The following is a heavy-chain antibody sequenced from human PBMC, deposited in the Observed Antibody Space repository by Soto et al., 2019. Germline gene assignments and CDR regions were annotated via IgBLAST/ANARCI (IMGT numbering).Heavy chain of an antibody. CDR1: GFPFTDAY. Sequence: EVKLVESGGGLVKPGGYLRLSCTASGFPFTDAYMNWVRQAPGKGLEWVGRIKSKTDGGTTDYTPPVKDRFFISRDDSESTLYLQMNTLTTEDTAVYYCVTALSIGPVWGQGTLVTVSS. J-gene: IGHJ3*01. D-gene: IGHD3-16*01. CDR3: VTALSIGPV. V-gene: IGHV3-15*01. CDR2: IKSKTDGGTT.